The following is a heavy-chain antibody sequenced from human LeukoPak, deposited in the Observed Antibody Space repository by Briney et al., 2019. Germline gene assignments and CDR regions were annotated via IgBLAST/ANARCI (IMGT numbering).Heavy chain of an antibody. D-gene: IGHD2-2*01. CDR2: IYYSGST. V-gene: IGHV4-59*01. CDR3: ARVVRRALLDP. J-gene: IGHJ5*02. CDR1: GGSISSYY. Sequence: SETLSLTCTVSGGSISSYYWSWIRQPPGKGLEWIGYIYYSGSTNYNPSLKSRVTISVDTSKNQFSLKLSSVTATDTAVYYCARVVRRALLDPWGQGTLVTVSS.